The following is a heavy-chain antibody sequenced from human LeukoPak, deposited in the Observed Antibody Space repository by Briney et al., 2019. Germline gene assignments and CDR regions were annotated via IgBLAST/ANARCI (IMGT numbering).Heavy chain of an antibody. V-gene: IGHV1-2*02. D-gene: IGHD3-22*01. J-gene: IGHJ4*02. Sequence: ASVKVSCTASGYTFTGYYMHWVRQAPGQGLEWMGWINPNSGGTNYAQKFQGRVTMTRDTSISTAYMELSRLRSDDTAVYYCARVVGYDSSGYPDYWGPGTLVTVSS. CDR3: ARVVGYDSSGYPDY. CDR2: INPNSGGT. CDR1: GYTFTGYY.